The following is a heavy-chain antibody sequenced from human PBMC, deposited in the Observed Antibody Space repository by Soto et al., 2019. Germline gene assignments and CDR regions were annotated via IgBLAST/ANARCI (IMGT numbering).Heavy chain of an antibody. V-gene: IGHV4-34*01. CDR2: INHSGST. CDR1: GGSFSGYY. J-gene: IGHJ5*02. D-gene: IGHD3-10*01. Sequence: QVQLQQWGAGLLKPSETLSLTCAVYGGSFSGYYWSWIRQPPGKGLEWIGEINHSGSTNYNPSLKSRVTISVDTSKNQFSLELSSVTAADTAVYYCARERVGDYYGSGKFDPWGQGTLVTVSS. CDR3: ARERVGDYYGSGKFDP.